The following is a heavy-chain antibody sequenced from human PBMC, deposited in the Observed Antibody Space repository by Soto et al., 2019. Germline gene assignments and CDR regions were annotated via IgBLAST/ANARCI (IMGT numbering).Heavy chain of an antibody. D-gene: IGHD6-25*01. V-gene: IGHV3-74*01. CDR3: AGPLAAGGTHLYVYGFDA. CDR1: GFTFRPYW. CDR2: IDSDGSNT. J-gene: IGHJ6*01. Sequence: EVQLVESGGGGVQPGGSLRLSCAASGFTFRPYWIHWVRQVTGQGLVWVSRIDSDGSNTYYADSVKGRLTISRDNAKNPGYLQMHRLRTEATGVYYCAGPLAAGGTHLYVYGFDARGHGTTVTV.